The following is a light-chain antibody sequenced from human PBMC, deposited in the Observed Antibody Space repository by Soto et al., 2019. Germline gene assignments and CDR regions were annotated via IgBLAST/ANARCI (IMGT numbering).Light chain of an antibody. V-gene: IGKV1-5*01. J-gene: IGKJ2*01. Sequence: DIQMTQSPSTLSASVGDTVTITCRASQSISTWMAWYQQKPGKAPKLLMFDASTLSGGVPSRFSGSESGTAFTLTISSLQPDDFATYYCQHYYSYPYTFGQGTKVEI. CDR2: DAS. CDR1: QSISTW. CDR3: QHYYSYPYT.